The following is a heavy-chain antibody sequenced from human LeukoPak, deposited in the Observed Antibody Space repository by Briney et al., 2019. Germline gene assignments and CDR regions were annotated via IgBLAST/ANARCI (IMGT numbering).Heavy chain of an antibody. D-gene: IGHD3-10*01. Sequence: SVKVSCKASGGTFSSYAISWVRQAPGQGLEWMGGIIPIFGTANYAQKFQGRVTITADESTSTAYMELSSLRSEDTAVYYCAREGEPYGSGSYQDWGQGTLVTVSS. V-gene: IGHV1-69*13. CDR2: IIPIFGTA. CDR3: AREGEPYGSGSYQD. CDR1: GGTFSSYA. J-gene: IGHJ4*02.